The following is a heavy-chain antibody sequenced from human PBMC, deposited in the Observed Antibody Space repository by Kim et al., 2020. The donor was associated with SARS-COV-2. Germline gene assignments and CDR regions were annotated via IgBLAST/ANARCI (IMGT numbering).Heavy chain of an antibody. V-gene: IGHV4-39*01. D-gene: IGHD3-10*01. Sequence: YDTPSLKSRGTISVDTSKNQFSLELTSVTAADTAVYYCGRHETGADWFDPWGQGTLVTVSS. CDR3: GRHETGADWFDP. J-gene: IGHJ5*02.